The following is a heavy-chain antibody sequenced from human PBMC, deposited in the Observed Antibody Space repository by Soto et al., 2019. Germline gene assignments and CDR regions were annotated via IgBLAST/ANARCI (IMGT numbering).Heavy chain of an antibody. Sequence: PSETLSLICAVYGGSFSGYYWSWIRQPPGKGLEWIGEINHSGSTNYNPSLKSRVTISVDTSKNQFSLKLSSVTAADTAVYYCARGARITIFGVAYFGFDYWGQGTLVTVSS. J-gene: IGHJ4*02. V-gene: IGHV4-34*01. CDR2: INHSGST. D-gene: IGHD3-3*01. CDR1: GGSFSGYY. CDR3: ARGARITIFGVAYFGFDY.